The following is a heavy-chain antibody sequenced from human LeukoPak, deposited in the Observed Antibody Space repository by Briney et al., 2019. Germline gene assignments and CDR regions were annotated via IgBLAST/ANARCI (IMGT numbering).Heavy chain of an antibody. CDR3: AREGYYYDSSGPTALFDY. D-gene: IGHD3-22*01. CDR1: GGSISSYY. J-gene: IGHJ4*02. Sequence: PSETLSLTCTVSGGSISSYYWSWIRQPPGKGLEWIGYIYYSGSTNYNPSLKSRVTISVDTSKNQFSLKLSSVTAADTAVYYCAREGYYYDSSGPTALFDYWGQGTLVTVSS. CDR2: IYYSGST. V-gene: IGHV4-59*01.